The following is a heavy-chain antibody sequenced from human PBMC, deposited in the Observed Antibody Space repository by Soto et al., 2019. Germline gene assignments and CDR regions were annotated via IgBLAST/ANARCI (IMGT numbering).Heavy chain of an antibody. CDR3: AKTFYPRLDDSSGYPSYNWFDP. Sequence: ASVKVSWEGSGNTLTSYYMQWGRQAPGKRIEWGGIINPSGGSTSYAQKFQGRVTMTRDTSTSTVYMELSSLRSEDTAVYYCAKTFYPRLDDSSGYPSYNWFDPWGQGTLVTVSS. D-gene: IGHD3-22*01. CDR1: GNTLTSYY. V-gene: IGHV1-46*01. J-gene: IGHJ5*02. CDR2: INPSGGST.